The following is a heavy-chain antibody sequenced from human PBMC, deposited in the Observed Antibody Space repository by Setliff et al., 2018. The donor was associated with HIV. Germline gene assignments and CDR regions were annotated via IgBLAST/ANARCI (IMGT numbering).Heavy chain of an antibody. Sequence: ASVKVSCKASGYTCTGYYMHWVRQAPGQGLEWMGWINPNSGGTNYAQKVQGRVTMTRDTSISTAYMELSRLRSDDTAVYYCARDHLSAVAGPGYYGMDVWGQGTTVTVSS. V-gene: IGHV1-2*02. CDR2: INPNSGGT. D-gene: IGHD6-19*01. J-gene: IGHJ6*02. CDR3: ARDHLSAVAGPGYYGMDV. CDR1: GYTCTGYY.